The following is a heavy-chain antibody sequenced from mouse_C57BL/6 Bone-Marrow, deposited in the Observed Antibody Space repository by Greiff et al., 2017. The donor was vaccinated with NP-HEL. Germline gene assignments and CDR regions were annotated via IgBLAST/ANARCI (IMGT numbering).Heavy chain of an antibody. V-gene: IGHV5-17*01. CDR2: ISSGSSTI. CDR1: GFTFSDYG. D-gene: IGHD1-1*01. J-gene: IGHJ3*01. CDR3: AKDYYGSSGAY. Sequence: EVMLVESGGGLVKPGGSLKLSCAASGFTFSDYGMHWVRQAPEKGLEWVAYISSGSSTIDYADTVKGRFTISRDNAKNTLFLQMTSLRSEDTAMYYCAKDYYGSSGAYWGQGTLVTVSA.